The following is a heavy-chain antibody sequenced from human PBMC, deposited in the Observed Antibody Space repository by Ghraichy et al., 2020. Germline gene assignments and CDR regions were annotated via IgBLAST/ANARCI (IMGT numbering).Heavy chain of an antibody. Sequence: GGSLRLSCAASGFGFSHYGMQWVRQAPGKGLEWLAIISHDGSSEYYADFVRGRFSISRDNSENTAYLQLNALRVEETAVYFCAKHPDRGFCSRASCYPIVDYWGQGALVTVSS. CDR1: GFGFSHYG. J-gene: IGHJ4*02. CDR3: AKHPDRGFCSRASCYPIVDY. CDR2: ISHDGSSE. V-gene: IGHV3-30*18. D-gene: IGHD2-2*01.